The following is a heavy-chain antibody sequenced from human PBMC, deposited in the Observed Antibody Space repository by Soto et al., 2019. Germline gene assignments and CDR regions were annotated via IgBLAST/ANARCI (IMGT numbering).Heavy chain of an antibody. Sequence: QVQLVQSGAEVKKPGSSVKVSCKASGGTFSSYAISWVRQAPGQGLAWMGWIIPIFGTANYAQRFQGRVTITADESTSTAYMELSSLRSEDTAVYYCARGRMPNTNYYYYGMDVCGQGTTVTVSS. D-gene: IGHD2-2*01. CDR1: GGTFSSYA. CDR2: IIPIFGTA. V-gene: IGHV1-69*01. CDR3: ARGRMPNTNYYYYGMDV. J-gene: IGHJ6*02.